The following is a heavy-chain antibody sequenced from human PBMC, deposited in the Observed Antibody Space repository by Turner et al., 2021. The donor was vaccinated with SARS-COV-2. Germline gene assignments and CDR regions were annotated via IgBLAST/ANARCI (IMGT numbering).Heavy chain of an antibody. CDR2: FDPEDGET. CDR1: GYTLIELS. V-gene: IGHV1-24*01. D-gene: IGHD2-8*01. Sequence: QVQLVQSGAEVKKPGASVKVSCKVSGYTLIELSMHWVRQAPGKGLGWMGGFDPEDGETIYAQTFQGRVTMTEDTSTDTANMELSSLRSEDTAVYYCATAPPYCTNGVCPNWFDPWGQGTLVTVSS. J-gene: IGHJ5*02. CDR3: ATAPPYCTNGVCPNWFDP.